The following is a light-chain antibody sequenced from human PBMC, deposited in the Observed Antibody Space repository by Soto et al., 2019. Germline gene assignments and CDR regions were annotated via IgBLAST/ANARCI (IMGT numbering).Light chain of an antibody. Sequence: QSALTQPPSASGSPGQSVTISCTGTSSDVGRYDYVSWYQQHPGKAPKLIICEVTKRPSGVPDRFSGSKSGNTASLTVSGLQAEDEADYYCSSLAVRNNVLFGGGTKLTVL. CDR1: SSDVGRYDY. V-gene: IGLV2-8*01. J-gene: IGLJ3*02. CDR3: SSLAVRNNVL. CDR2: EVT.